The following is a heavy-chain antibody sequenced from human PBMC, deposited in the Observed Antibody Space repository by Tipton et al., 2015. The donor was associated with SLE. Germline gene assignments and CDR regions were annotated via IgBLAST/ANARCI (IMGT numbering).Heavy chain of an antibody. D-gene: IGHD3-10*01. Sequence: SLRLSCAASGFTFSSYAMSWVRQAPGKGLEWVSAISGSGGSTYYADSVKGRFTISRDNSKNTLYLQMNSLRAEDTAVYYWARDSVGYGSPYYGMDVWGQGTTVTVSS. V-gene: IGHV3-23*01. CDR2: ISGSGGST. J-gene: IGHJ6*02. CDR3: ARDSVGYGSPYYGMDV. CDR1: GFTFSSYA.